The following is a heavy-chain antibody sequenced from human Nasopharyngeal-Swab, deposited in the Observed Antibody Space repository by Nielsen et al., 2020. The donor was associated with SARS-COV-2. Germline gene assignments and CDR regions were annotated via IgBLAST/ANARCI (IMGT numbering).Heavy chain of an antibody. J-gene: IGHJ4*02. D-gene: IGHD6-13*01. V-gene: IGHV4-4*07. CDR2: IYTSGST. Sequence: SETLSLPCTVSGGSISSYYWSWIRQPAGKGLEWIGRIYTSGSTNYNPSLKSRVTMSVDTSKNQFSLKLSSVTAADTAVYYCARDSSSWYPNAPFDYWGQGTLVTVSS. CDR1: GGSISSYY. CDR3: ARDSSSWYPNAPFDY.